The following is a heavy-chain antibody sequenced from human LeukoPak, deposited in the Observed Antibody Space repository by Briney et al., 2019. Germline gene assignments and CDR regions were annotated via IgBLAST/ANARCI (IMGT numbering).Heavy chain of an antibody. V-gene: IGHV1-18*01. CDR1: GYTFTSYG. CDR3: ARDYYDSSGYYSTCFY. D-gene: IGHD3-22*01. J-gene: IGHJ4*02. CDR2: ISAYNGNT. Sequence: ASVKVSCKASGYTFTSYGISWVRQAPGQGLEWMGWISAYNGNTNYAQKLQGRVTMTTDTSTSTAYMELRSLRSDDTAVYYCARDYYDSSGYYSTCFYWGQGTLVTVSS.